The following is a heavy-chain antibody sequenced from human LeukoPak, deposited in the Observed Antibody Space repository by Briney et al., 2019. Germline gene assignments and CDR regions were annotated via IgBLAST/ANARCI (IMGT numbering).Heavy chain of an antibody. CDR1: GFTFSSYA. Sequence: GGSLRLSCAASGFTFSSYAMHWVRQAPGKGLVWVSRINSDGSSTSYADSVKGRFTISRDNAKNTLYLQMNSLRAEDTAVYYCARGIAAAGEPYWGQGTLVTVSS. J-gene: IGHJ4*02. V-gene: IGHV3-74*01. D-gene: IGHD6-13*01. CDR2: INSDGSST. CDR3: ARGIAAAGEPY.